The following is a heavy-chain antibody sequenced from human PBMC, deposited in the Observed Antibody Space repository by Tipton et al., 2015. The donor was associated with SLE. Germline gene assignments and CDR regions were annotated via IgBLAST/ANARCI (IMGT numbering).Heavy chain of an antibody. J-gene: IGHJ4*02. CDR1: GASISSHY. V-gene: IGHV4-34*01. Sequence: TLSLTCTVSGASISSHYWSWIRQPPGKGLEWIGEINHSGSTNYNPSLKSRVTISVDRSKNQFSLKLSSVTAADTAVYYCARVSYSSSWVDYWGQGTLVTVSS. CDR3: ARVSYSSSWVDY. CDR2: INHSGST. D-gene: IGHD6-13*01.